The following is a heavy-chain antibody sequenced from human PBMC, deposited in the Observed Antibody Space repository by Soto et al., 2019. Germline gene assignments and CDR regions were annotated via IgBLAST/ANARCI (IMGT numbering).Heavy chain of an antibody. CDR2: ISGSGGST. CDR1: GFTFSSYA. V-gene: IGHV3-23*01. D-gene: IGHD3-22*01. J-gene: IGHJ5*02. CDR3: ARPRADYDSSGYYFNWFVP. Sequence: GGSLRLSCAASGFTFSSYAMSWVRQAPGKGLEWVSAISGSGGSTYYADSVKGRFTISRDNSKNTLYLQMKSLRAEDTAVYYCARPRADYDSSGYYFNWFVPWGERTLLTVSS.